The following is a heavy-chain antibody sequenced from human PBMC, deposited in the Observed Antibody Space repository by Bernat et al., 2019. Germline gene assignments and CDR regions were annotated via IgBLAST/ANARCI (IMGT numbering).Heavy chain of an antibody. J-gene: IGHJ5*02. Sequence: QVQLQESGPGLVKPSQTLSLTCTVSGGSISSGGYYWSWIRQPPGKGLEWIGEINHSGSTNYNPSLKSRVTISVDTSKNQFSLKLSSVTAADTAVYYCARGGPYCSSTSCELATISGWFDPWGQGTLVTVSS. CDR2: INHSGST. V-gene: IGHV4-31*03. CDR1: GGSISSGGYY. D-gene: IGHD2-2*01. CDR3: ARGGPYCSSTSCELATISGWFDP.